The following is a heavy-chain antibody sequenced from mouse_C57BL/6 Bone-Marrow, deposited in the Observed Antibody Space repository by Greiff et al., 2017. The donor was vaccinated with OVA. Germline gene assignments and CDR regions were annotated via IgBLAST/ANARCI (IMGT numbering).Heavy chain of an antibody. V-gene: IGHV2-2*01. CDR2: IWSGGST. CDR1: GFSLTSYG. CDR3: ARTGDDAPWVAY. J-gene: IGHJ3*01. Sequence: VQLQQSGPGLVQPSQSLSIPCTVSGFSLTSYGVHWVRQSPGTGLEWLGVIWSGGSTDYNAAFISSLSISKDTSKSQVFYKMDRLQADGTAIYDCARTGDDAPWVAYWGQGTLVTVSA. D-gene: IGHD2-13*01.